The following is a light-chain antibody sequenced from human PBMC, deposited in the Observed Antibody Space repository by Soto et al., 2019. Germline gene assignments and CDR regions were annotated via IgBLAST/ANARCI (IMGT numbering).Light chain of an antibody. CDR3: QHHGTSPTSWT. CDR2: GAS. V-gene: IGKV3-20*01. Sequence: EIVLTQSPGTLSLSPGERATLFCRASQSVSSSYLAWYQQKPGQAPRLLIYGASSRATGIPDRFSGSGSGTDFTLTISRLEHEDFAVYYCQHHGTSPTSWTFGQGTKVEIK. CDR1: QSVSSSY. J-gene: IGKJ1*01.